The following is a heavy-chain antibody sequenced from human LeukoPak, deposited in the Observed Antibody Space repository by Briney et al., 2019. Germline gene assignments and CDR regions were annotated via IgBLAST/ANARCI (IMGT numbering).Heavy chain of an antibody. CDR1: GYTFTSYY. V-gene: IGHV1-46*01. J-gene: IGHJ3*02. CDR2: INPSGGST. Sequence: ASVKVSCKASGYTFTSYYMHWVRQAPGQGLEWMGIINPSGGSTSYAQKFQGRVTMTRDMSTSTVYMELSSLRSEDTAVYYCARGEYSSGWDDAFDIWGQGTMVTVSS. D-gene: IGHD6-19*01. CDR3: ARGEYSSGWDDAFDI.